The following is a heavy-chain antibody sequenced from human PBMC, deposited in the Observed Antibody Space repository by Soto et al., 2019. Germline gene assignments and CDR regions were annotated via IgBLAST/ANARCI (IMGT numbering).Heavy chain of an antibody. CDR2: ISAYNGKT. CDR1: GYTFTSYG. J-gene: IGHJ4*02. CDR3: ARDTSFGVGDY. Sequence: QVQLVQSGAEVKKPGASVKVSCKASGYTFTSYGISWVRQAPGQGLEWMGWISAYNGKTNYAQKLQGRVTMTTDTLTSPAYMERRTLRSDDTAVYSCARDTSFGVGDYWGQGTLVTVSS. D-gene: IGHD3-3*01. V-gene: IGHV1-18*01.